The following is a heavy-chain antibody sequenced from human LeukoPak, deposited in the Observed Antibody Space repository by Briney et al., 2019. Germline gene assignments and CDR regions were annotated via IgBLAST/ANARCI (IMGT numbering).Heavy chain of an antibody. CDR2: IYYSGST. Sequence: SETLSLTCTVSGGSISSYYWSWIRQPPGKGLEWIGYIYYSGSTNYNPSLKSRVTISVDTSKNQFSLKLSSVTAADTAVYYCARAYSSGWYGAFDIWGQGTMVTVSS. CDR3: ARAYSSGWYGAFDI. CDR1: GGSISSYY. D-gene: IGHD6-19*01. J-gene: IGHJ3*02. V-gene: IGHV4-59*01.